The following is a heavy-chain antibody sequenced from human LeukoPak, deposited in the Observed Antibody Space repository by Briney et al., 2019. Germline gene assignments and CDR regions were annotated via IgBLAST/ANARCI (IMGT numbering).Heavy chain of an antibody. V-gene: IGHV3-23*01. CDR2: IRSNGDTT. J-gene: IGHJ4*02. D-gene: IGHD1-1*01. Sequence: PGGSLRLSCAASGFTVSSNYMSWVRQAPGKGLEWVSSIRSNGDTTYIADSAKGRFTISRDNSKDTLYLQMNRLRVEDTAIYYCAKGQELDDGVFDSWGQGTLVTVSS. CDR1: GFTVSSNY. CDR3: AKGQELDDGVFDS.